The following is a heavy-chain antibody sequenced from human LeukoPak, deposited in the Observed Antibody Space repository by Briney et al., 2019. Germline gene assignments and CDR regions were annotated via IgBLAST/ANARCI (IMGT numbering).Heavy chain of an antibody. CDR3: AREYSSGWYGSVGPFDP. J-gene: IGHJ5*02. D-gene: IGHD6-19*01. V-gene: IGHV4-4*07. Sequence: SETLSLTCTVSGGSISSYYWSWVRQPAGEGLEWIGRIYTSGSTNYNPSLKSRVTMSVDTSKNQFSLKLSSVTAADTAVYYCAREYSSGWYGSVGPFDPWGQGTLVTVSS. CDR2: IYTSGST. CDR1: GGSISSYY.